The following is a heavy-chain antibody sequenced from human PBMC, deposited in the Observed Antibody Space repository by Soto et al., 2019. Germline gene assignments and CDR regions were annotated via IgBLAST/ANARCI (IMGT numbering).Heavy chain of an antibody. Sequence: PSQTLSLTCAISGDSFSSNGVAWNWIRQSPSRGLEWLGRTYYRSKWYNDYAVSVKSRITVNPDTSKNQFSLQLNSVTPEDTAVYYCARGKYYGFDVWGQGTMVTVSS. J-gene: IGHJ3*01. D-gene: IGHD2-2*01. CDR2: TYYRSKWYN. CDR3: ARGKYYGFDV. V-gene: IGHV6-1*01. CDR1: GDSFSSNGVA.